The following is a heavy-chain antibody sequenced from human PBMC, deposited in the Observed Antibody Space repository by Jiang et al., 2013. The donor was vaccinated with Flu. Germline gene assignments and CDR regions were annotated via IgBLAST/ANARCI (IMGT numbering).Heavy chain of an antibody. CDR3: ARGEVGLII. J-gene: IGHJ4*01. D-gene: IGHD3-10*01. Sequence: SGAEVKKPGASVKVSCKASGYVFTDYGVSWVRQAPGQGLEWMGWISVYNNKTNYARKFQGRVSMTADTSTNTAFMELKSLKSDDTAIYFCARGEVGLIIWGQGTLVTVSS. V-gene: IGHV1-18*01. CDR1: GYVFTDYG. CDR2: ISVYNNKT.